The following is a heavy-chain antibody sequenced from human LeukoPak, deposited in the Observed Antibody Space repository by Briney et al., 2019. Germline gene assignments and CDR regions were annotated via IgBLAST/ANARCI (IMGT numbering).Heavy chain of an antibody. V-gene: IGHV4-39*07. Sequence: SETLSLTCTASGGSISSSSYYWGWIRQPPGKGLEWIGSIYYSGSTYYNPSLKSRVTISVDTSKNQFSLKLSSVTAADTAVYYCARDGYLSGMPLDYWGQGTLVTVSS. CDR1: GGSISSSSYY. D-gene: IGHD5-12*01. CDR3: ARDGYLSGMPLDY. J-gene: IGHJ4*02. CDR2: IYYSGST.